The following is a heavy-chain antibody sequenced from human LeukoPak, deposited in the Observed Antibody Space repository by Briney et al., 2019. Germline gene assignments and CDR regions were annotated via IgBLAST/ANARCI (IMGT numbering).Heavy chain of an antibody. D-gene: IGHD2-8*02. J-gene: IGHJ6*03. CDR2: MNPNSGNT. CDR1: GYTFTSYD. Sequence: ASVKVPCKASGYTFTSYDINWVRQATGQGLEWMGWMNPNSGNTGYAQKFQGRVTMTRNTSISTAYMELSSLRSEDTAVYYCARGPPGGYYMDVWGKGTTVTVSS. V-gene: IGHV1-8*01. CDR3: ARGPPGGYYMDV.